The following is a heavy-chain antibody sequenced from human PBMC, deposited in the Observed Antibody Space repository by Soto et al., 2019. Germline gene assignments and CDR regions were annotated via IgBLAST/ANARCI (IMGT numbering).Heavy chain of an antibody. CDR3: ARDFVVVVAATINWFDP. D-gene: IGHD2-15*01. CDR2: ISAYNGNT. Sequence: ASVKVSCKASGYTFTSYGISWVRQAPGQGLEWMGWISAYNGNTNYAQKLQGRVTMTTDTSTSTAYMELRSLRSDDTAVYYCARDFVVVVAATINWFDPWGQGTLVTVSS. J-gene: IGHJ5*02. CDR1: GYTFTSYG. V-gene: IGHV1-18*01.